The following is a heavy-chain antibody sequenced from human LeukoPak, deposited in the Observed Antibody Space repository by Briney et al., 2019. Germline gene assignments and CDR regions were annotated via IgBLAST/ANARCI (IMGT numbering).Heavy chain of an antibody. J-gene: IGHJ5*02. Sequence: ETLSLTCTVSGYSISSGYYWGWIRQPPGKGLEWIGSIHYSARIYYNPSLKSRLTISPDTSKNQFSLKLTSVTAADTAVYYCTREVRSAWASFDPWGQGTLVIVSS. CDR2: IHYSARI. D-gene: IGHD1-26*01. V-gene: IGHV4-38-2*02. CDR1: GYSISSGYY. CDR3: TREVRSAWASFDP.